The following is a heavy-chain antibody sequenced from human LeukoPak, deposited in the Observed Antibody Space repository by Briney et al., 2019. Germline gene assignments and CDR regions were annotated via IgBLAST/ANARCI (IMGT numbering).Heavy chain of an antibody. J-gene: IGHJ6*03. CDR3: ARSVPICSSTSCYLWGFYGSGSYWSYYYMDV. CDR2: IRYDGSNK. CDR1: GFTFSSYG. V-gene: IGHV3-30*02. Sequence: PGGSLRLSCAASGFTFSSYGMHWVRQAPGKGLEWVAFIRYDGSNKYYADSVKGRFTISRDNSKNTLYLQMNSLRAEDTAVYYCARSVPICSSTSCYLWGFYGSGSYWSYYYMDVWGKGTTVTISS. D-gene: IGHD2-2*01.